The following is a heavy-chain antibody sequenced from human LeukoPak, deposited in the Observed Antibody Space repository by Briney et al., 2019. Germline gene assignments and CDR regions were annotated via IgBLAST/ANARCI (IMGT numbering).Heavy chain of an antibody. J-gene: IGHJ6*03. CDR2: INSDGSNT. CDR3: ARGGFGHNMDV. V-gene: IGHV3-74*01. Sequence: GGSLRLSCVASEFTFSNYWLHWVRQAPGKGPVWVSRINSDGSNTIYADSVRGRFTISRDNAKNTVYLQMNSLRVEDTAIYYCARGGFGHNMDVWGKGTTVTVSS. CDR1: EFTFSNYW. D-gene: IGHD3-3*01.